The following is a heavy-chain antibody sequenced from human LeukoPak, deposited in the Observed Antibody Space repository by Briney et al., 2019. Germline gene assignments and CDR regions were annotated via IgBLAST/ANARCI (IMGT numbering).Heavy chain of an antibody. CDR1: GGSASSGSYY. CDR3: ASHYSGYNWGIDY. Sequence: SETLSPTCTVSGGSASSGSYYWSWIRQPPGKGLEWIGFIYYSGATNYNPSLKSRVTMSVDTSKDWFSLKLTSVTAADTAMYYCASHYSGYNWGIDYWGQGTLVTVSS. D-gene: IGHD5-12*01. J-gene: IGHJ4*02. V-gene: IGHV4-61*01. CDR2: IYYSGAT.